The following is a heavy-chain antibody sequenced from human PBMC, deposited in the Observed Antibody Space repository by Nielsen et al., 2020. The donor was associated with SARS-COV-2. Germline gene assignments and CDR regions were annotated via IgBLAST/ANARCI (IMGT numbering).Heavy chain of an antibody. V-gene: IGHV1-69*02. D-gene: IGHD6-13*01. CDR3: ASDTGIAAAGAY. Sequence: QVSCKASGGTFSSYTISWVRQAPGQGLEWMGRIIPILGIANYAQKFQGRVTITADKSTSTAYMELSSLRSEDTAVYYCASDTGIAAAGAYWGQGTLVTVSS. CDR2: IIPILGIA. CDR1: GGTFSSYT. J-gene: IGHJ4*02.